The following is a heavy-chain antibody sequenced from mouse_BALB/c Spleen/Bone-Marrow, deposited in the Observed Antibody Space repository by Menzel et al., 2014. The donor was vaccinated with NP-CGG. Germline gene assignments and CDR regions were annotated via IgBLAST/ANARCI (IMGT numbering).Heavy chain of an antibody. CDR2: IRRESNNCAT. J-gene: IGHJ3*01. Sequence: DVHLVESGGGLVQPKGSLRLSCAAPGFTFNANAMNWVRQAPGKGLEWVARIRRESNNCATYYADSVKDRFTISRDDSQSMLYLQMNNLKTEDTAMYYCVGYPFAYWGQGTLVTVSA. CDR3: VGYPFAY. V-gene: IGHV10S3*01. CDR1: GFTFNANA. D-gene: IGHD2-2*01.